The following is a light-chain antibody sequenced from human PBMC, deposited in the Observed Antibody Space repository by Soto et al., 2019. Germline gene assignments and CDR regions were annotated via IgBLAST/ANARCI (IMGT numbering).Light chain of an antibody. CDR1: QSIPSNY. CDR2: LAS. Sequence: EIVLTQSPDTLSLSPGDRATLSCRASQSIPSNYLALYQQKPGQAPRLLIYLASNRAAGIPARFSGSGSGADFTLTITRLEPEDFAVYHCQQYGSSPWTFGQGTKVDFK. J-gene: IGKJ1*01. CDR3: QQYGSSPWT. V-gene: IGKV3-20*01.